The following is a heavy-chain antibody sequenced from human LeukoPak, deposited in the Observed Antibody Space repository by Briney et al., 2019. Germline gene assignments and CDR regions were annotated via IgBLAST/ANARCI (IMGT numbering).Heavy chain of an antibody. V-gene: IGHV1-18*01. CDR1: GYNFFTYG. CDR2: ISPHNGNA. D-gene: IGHD3-9*01. J-gene: IGHJ5*02. Sequence: ASVKVSCKASGYNFFTYGITWVRQAPGQGLEWMGWISPHNGNANYAQKFQDRVIMTTDTSTSTAYMELRSLRSDDTAVYYCARDEGLRYFGIEDPWGQGTLVTVSS. CDR3: ARDEGLRYFGIEDP.